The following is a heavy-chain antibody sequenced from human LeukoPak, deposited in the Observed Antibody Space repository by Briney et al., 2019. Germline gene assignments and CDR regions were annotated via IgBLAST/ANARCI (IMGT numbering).Heavy chain of an antibody. Sequence: ASVKVSCKACGYTFPSYDINWVRQAAGQGLEWMGWMNPNSGNTGYAQKFQGRVTMTRNTSISTAYMELSSLRSEDTAVYYCARGENFRSTDDVIDYWGQGTLVTVSS. J-gene: IGHJ4*02. CDR2: MNPNSGNT. D-gene: IGHD4-11*01. CDR1: GYTFPSYD. V-gene: IGHV1-8*01. CDR3: ARGENFRSTDDVIDY.